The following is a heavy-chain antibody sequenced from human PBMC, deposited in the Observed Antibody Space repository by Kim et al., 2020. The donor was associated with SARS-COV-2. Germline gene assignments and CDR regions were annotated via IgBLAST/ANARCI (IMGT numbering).Heavy chain of an antibody. Sequence: STGYADSVKGRFTISRDNAKNTLYLQMNSLRVEDTAVYYCTRGYGSETNYWGQGSLVIVST. V-gene: IGHV3-74*01. J-gene: IGHJ4*02. CDR3: TRGYGSETNY. CDR2: ST. D-gene: IGHD3-10*01.